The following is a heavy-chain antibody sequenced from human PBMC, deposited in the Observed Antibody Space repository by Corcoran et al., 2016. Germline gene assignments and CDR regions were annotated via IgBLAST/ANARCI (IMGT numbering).Heavy chain of an antibody. CDR1: GFTFDDYT. CDR2: ISWDGGST. Sequence: EVQLVESGGVVVQPGGSLRLSCAASGFTFDDYTMHWVRQAPGKGLEWVSLISWDGGSTYYADYVKGRFTISRDNSKNSLYLQMNSLRTEDTALYYCAKDLTYLSVVTAIDYWGQGTLVTVSS. J-gene: IGHJ4*02. V-gene: IGHV3-43*01. D-gene: IGHD2-21*02. CDR3: AKDLTYLSVVTAIDY.